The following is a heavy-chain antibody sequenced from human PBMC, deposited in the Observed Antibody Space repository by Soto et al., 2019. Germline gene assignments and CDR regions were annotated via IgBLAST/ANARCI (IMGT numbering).Heavy chain of an antibody. CDR3: ARGHNRIDF. D-gene: IGHD2-15*01. V-gene: IGHV3-21*01. Sequence: EVQLVESGGALVKPGGSLRLSCAASGFTFTNYRMNWVRQAPGKGLEFVSCISTITNYTYYADSVKGRFTISRDNAKDSLSLQMSSLRAEDTAVYYCARGHNRIDFWGQGTLVTVSS. J-gene: IGHJ4*02. CDR1: GFTFTNYR. CDR2: ISTITNYT.